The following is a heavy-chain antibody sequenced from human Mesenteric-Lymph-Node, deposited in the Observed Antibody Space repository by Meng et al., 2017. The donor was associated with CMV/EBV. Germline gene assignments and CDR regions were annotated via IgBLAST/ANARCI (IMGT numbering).Heavy chain of an antibody. CDR2: IKQDGSEK. D-gene: IGHD2-2*01. CDR1: GFTFSYYW. Sequence: GGSLRLSCAASGFTFSYYWMSWVRQAPGKGLEWVANIKQDGSEKYYVDSVKGRFTISRDNAKNSLYLQMNSLRAEDTAVYYCVKTPAQRGVSYFDHWGQGTLVTVSS. V-gene: IGHV3-7*01. CDR3: VKTPAQRGVSYFDH. J-gene: IGHJ4*02.